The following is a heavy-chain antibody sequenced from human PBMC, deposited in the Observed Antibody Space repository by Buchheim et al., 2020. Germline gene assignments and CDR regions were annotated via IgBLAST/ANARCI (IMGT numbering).Heavy chain of an antibody. Sequence: QVQLRESGPGLVKPSGTLSLTCAVSGGSISSGYWWSWVRQSPGKGLQWIGESFHSGTTNYNPSLKRRVNISLDRSKNHFSLNLNSVTAADTAVYYCVGGGATVYGMDVWGQGTT. CDR2: SFHSGTT. CDR1: GGSISSGYW. V-gene: IGHV4-4*02. D-gene: IGHD1-26*01. CDR3: VGGGATVYGMDV. J-gene: IGHJ6*02.